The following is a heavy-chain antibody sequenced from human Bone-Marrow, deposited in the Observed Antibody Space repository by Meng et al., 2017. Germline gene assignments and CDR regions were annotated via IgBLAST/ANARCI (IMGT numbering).Heavy chain of an antibody. V-gene: IGHV4-34*01. CDR1: GGSFSDYY. CDR2: INHSGRT. D-gene: IGHD3-22*01. J-gene: IGHJ4*02. CDR3: ARDSRTYYYDSSGYTFDY. Sequence: QVQIHQWGEGLLKPSETLYVTCVVFGGSFSDYYWSWIRQPPGKGLELIGEINHSGRTNYNPSLESRATISVDTSQNNLSLKLSSVTAADTAVYYCARDSRTYYYDSSGYTFDYWGQGTLVTVSS.